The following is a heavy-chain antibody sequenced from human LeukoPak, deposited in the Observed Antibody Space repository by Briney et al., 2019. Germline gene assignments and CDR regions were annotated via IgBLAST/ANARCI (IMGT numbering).Heavy chain of an antibody. CDR3: ARGWRRLDY. J-gene: IGHJ4*02. D-gene: IGHD6-25*01. Sequence: PGGSLRLSCAASGFTFSSYEMNWVRQAPGKGLEWVSYISSSGGTIYYADSVRGRFTISGDNAKNSLYLQMNSLRAEDTAVYYCARGWRRLDYWGQGTLVTVSS. CDR1: GFTFSSYE. V-gene: IGHV3-48*03. CDR2: ISSSGGTI.